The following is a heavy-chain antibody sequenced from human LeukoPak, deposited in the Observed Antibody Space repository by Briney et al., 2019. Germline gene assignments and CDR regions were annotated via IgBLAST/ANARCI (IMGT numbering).Heavy chain of an antibody. D-gene: IGHD3-10*01. V-gene: IGHV7-4-1*02. Sequence: GASVKVSCKASGYTFTSYAMNWVRQAPGQGLEWMGWINTNTGNPTYAQGFTGRFVFSLDTSVSTAYLQISSLKAEDTAVYYCAREVSPRGALLWFGESTYNWFAPWGQGTLVTVSS. CDR2: INTNTGNP. CDR3: AREVSPRGALLWFGESTYNWFAP. CDR1: GYTFTSYA. J-gene: IGHJ5*02.